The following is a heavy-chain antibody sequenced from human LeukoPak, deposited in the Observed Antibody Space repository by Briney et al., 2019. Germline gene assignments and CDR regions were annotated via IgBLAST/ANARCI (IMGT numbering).Heavy chain of an antibody. D-gene: IGHD5-18*01. CDR2: ISYDGSNK. J-gene: IGHJ4*02. V-gene: IGHV3-30-3*01. CDR3: ARDGPRRYTYGPPEY. Sequence: PGGSLRLSCAASGFTFSSYAMHWVRQAPGKGLEWVAIISYDGSNKYYADSVKGRFTVSRDNSKNTLYLQMSSLRVEDTAVYYCARDGPRRYTYGPPEYWGQGTLVTVSS. CDR1: GFTFSSYA.